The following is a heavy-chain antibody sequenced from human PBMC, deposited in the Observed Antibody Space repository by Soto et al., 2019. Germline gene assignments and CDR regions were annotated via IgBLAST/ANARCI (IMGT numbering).Heavy chain of an antibody. V-gene: IGHV1-69*13. CDR3: ARDYLSDIVVVPAAMGGRNYYYGMDV. CDR2: IIPIFGTA. CDR1: GGTFSSYA. J-gene: IGHJ6*02. D-gene: IGHD2-2*01. Sequence: SVKVSCKASGGTFSSYAISWVRQAPGQGLEWMGGIIPIFGTANYAQKFQGRVTITADESTSTAYMELSSLRSEDTAVYYCARDYLSDIVVVPAAMGGRNYYYGMDVWGQGTTVTISS.